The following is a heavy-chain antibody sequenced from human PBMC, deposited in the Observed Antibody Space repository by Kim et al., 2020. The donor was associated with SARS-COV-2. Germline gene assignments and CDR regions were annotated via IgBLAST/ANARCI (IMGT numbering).Heavy chain of an antibody. Sequence: SETLSLTCAVYGGSFSGYYWSWIRQPPGKGLEWIGEINDSGSTNYNPSLKSRVTISEDTSKNQFSLKLSSVTAADTAVYYCRGTYYYDSSGSYYFDSWGQGPLVTVSS. CDR3: RGTYYYDSSGSYYFDS. CDR1: GGSFSGYY. CDR2: INDSGST. J-gene: IGHJ4*02. D-gene: IGHD3-22*01. V-gene: IGHV4-34*01.